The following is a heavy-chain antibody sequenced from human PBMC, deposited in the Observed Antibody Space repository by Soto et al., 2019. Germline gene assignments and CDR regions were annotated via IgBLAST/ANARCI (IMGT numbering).Heavy chain of an antibody. CDR3: ARDFGVEVSPYSSGPFDY. V-gene: IGHV3-30-3*01. Sequence: QVQLVESGGGVVQPGRSLRLSCAASGFTFSSYPMHWFRQAPGKGLEGVAVISYDGSNKYYADSVKSRFTISRENSRNTLYMQRNSLRAEDTAVYYCARDFGVEVSPYSSGPFDYWGQGTLVTVSS. J-gene: IGHJ4*02. CDR2: ISYDGSNK. D-gene: IGHD6-19*01. CDR1: GFTFSSYP.